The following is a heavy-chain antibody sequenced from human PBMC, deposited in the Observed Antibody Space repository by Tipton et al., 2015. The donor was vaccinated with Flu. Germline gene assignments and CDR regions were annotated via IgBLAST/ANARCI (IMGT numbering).Heavy chain of an antibody. CDR3: AKSLGYCSSTSCYDVYFDY. J-gene: IGHJ4*02. Sequence: SLRLSCAASGFTFSSYAMSWVRQAPGKGLEWVSAFSGSGGSTYYADSVKGRFTISRDNSKNTLYLQMNSLRAEDTAVYYCAKSLGYCSSTSCYDVYFDYWGQGTLVTVSS. D-gene: IGHD2-2*01. V-gene: IGHV3-23*01. CDR2: FSGSGGST. CDR1: GFTFSSYA.